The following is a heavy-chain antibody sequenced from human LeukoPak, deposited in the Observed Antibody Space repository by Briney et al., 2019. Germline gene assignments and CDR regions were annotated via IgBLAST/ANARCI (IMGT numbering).Heavy chain of an antibody. CDR3: ARHEDPISSWYES. CDR1: GYKFSNYW. CDR2: IYPDDSDT. D-gene: IGHD6-13*01. J-gene: IGHJ5*02. Sequence: GESLKISCKGSGYKFSNYWIGWVRQMPGGGLEWMGTIYPDDSDTRYSPSFRGQVTMSADRSINTAYLQWRSLKASDSAMYYCARHEDPISSWYESWGQGTLVTVSS. V-gene: IGHV5-51*01.